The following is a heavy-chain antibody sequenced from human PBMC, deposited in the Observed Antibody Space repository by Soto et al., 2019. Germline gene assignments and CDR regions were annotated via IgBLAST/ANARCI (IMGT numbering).Heavy chain of an antibody. J-gene: IGHJ6*02. CDR2: IYYSGST. CDR1: GDSVSNGNYY. CDR3: ARGGSYYYYYGMDV. D-gene: IGHD1-26*01. Sequence: QVQLQESGQGLVTPSETLSLTCTVSGDSVSNGNYYWSWIRQPPGKGLEWIGYIYYSGSTNYSPSLKSRVTISLDTSKNQFSLKLSSVTAADTAVYYCARGGSYYYYYGMDVWGQGTTVTVSS. V-gene: IGHV4-61*01.